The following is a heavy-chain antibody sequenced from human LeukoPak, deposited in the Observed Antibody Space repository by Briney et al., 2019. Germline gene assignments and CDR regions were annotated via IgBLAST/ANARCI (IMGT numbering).Heavy chain of an antibody. CDR3: ARVKIAAINYYYYMDV. D-gene: IGHD2-2*02. CDR2: IYYSGST. J-gene: IGHJ6*03. Sequence: SETLSLTCTVSGGSISSGGYYWSWIRQHPGKGLEWIGYIYYSGSTYYNPSLKSRVTISVDTSKNQFSLKLSSATAADTAVYYCARVKIAAINYYYYMDVWGKGTTVTVSS. V-gene: IGHV4-31*03. CDR1: GGSISSGGYY.